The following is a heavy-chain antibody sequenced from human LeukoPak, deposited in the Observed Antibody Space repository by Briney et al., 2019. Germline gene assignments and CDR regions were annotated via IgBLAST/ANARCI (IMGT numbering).Heavy chain of an antibody. CDR1: GYTFTSYG. Sequence: GASVKVSCKAFGYTFTSYGISWVRQAPGQGLEWMGWISAYNDNTNYAQKLQGRVTMTTDTSTSTAYMELRSLRSDDTAVYFCATPFCSSSNCYAGRLAYWGQGTLVTVSS. D-gene: IGHD2-2*01. J-gene: IGHJ4*02. V-gene: IGHV1-18*01. CDR2: ISAYNDNT. CDR3: ATPFCSSSNCYAGRLAY.